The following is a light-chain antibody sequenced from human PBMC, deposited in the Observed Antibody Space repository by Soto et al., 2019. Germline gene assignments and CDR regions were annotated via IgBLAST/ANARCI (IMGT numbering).Light chain of an antibody. V-gene: IGKV3D-15*01. CDR1: QNINIT. Sequence: EIVMTQSPLTLSVSPGERATLSCRASQNINITLAWYQQRPGQAPRVLIYGASSRASGIPDRFSGSGSGTDFTLTINRLEPDDFAFYYCQQYKEWPQLTFGGGTRVEIK. CDR2: GAS. CDR3: QQYKEWPQLT. J-gene: IGKJ4*01.